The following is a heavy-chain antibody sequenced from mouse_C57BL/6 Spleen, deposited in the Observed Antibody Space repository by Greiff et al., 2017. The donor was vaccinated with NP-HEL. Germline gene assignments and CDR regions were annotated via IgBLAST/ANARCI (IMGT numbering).Heavy chain of an antibody. Sequence: QVQLQQPGAELVKPGASVKLSCKASGYTFTSYWMQWVKQRPGQGLEWIGEIDPSDSYTNYNQKFKGKATLTVDTSSSTAYMQLSSLTSEDSAVYYCARSRYYGSSLYFDYWGQGTTLTVSS. J-gene: IGHJ2*01. CDR3: ARSRYYGSSLYFDY. V-gene: IGHV1-50*01. D-gene: IGHD1-1*01. CDR2: IDPSDSYT. CDR1: GYTFTSYW.